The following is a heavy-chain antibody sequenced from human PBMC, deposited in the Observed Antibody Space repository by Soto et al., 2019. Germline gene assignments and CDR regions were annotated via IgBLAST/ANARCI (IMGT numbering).Heavy chain of an antibody. D-gene: IGHD3-22*01. CDR1: GFTFGDYA. V-gene: IGHV3-49*04. CDR2: IRSEAYGGTT. CDR3: TRDWNYYDSSGYYSLYYFDY. Sequence: GGSLRLSCTASGFTFGDYAMSWVRQAPGKGLEWVGFIRSEAYGGTTEYAASVKGRFTISRDDSKSIAYLQMNSLKTEDTAVYYCTRDWNYYDSSGYYSLYYFDYWGQRTLVTVSS. J-gene: IGHJ4*02.